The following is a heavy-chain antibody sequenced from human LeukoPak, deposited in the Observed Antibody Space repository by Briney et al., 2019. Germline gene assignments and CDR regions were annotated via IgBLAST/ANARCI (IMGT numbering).Heavy chain of an antibody. D-gene: IGHD2-15*01. Sequence: GGSLRLSCAASGFTFSSYSMNWVRQAPGKGLEWVSSISSSSSYIYYADSVKGRFTISRDYAENSLYLQMNSLRAEDTAVYYCAREEGCSGGSCYRVRYDYWGQGTLVTISS. CDR2: ISSSSSYI. V-gene: IGHV3-21*01. CDR1: GFTFSSYS. CDR3: AREEGCSGGSCYRVRYDY. J-gene: IGHJ4*02.